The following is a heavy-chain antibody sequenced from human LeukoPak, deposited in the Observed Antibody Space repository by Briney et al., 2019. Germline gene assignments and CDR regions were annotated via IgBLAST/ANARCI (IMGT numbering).Heavy chain of an antibody. J-gene: IGHJ4*02. CDR3: TRHRYGASGGDFDY. D-gene: IGHD4-17*01. V-gene: IGHV3-73*01. CDR1: GFTFSDSA. CDR2: IRSKRNNYAT. Sequence: GGSLRLSCAASGFTFSDSAIHWVRQASGKGLEWVGHIRSKRNNYATLYAASVTGRFTTSRRDSRNTAYLQMNSLQTEDTAVNFCTRHRYGASGGDFDYWGQGTLVTVSS.